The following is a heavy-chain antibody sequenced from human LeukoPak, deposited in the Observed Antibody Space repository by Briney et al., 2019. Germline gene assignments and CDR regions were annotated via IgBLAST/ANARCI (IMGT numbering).Heavy chain of an antibody. CDR2: IRYDGSNK. D-gene: IGHD3-3*01. CDR3: ATALRFLEWLSLFDY. J-gene: IGHJ4*02. CDR1: GFTFSSYG. Sequence: PGGSLRLSCAASGFTFSSYGMHWVRQAPGKGLEWVAFIRYDGSNKYYADSVKGRFTISRDNSKNTLYLQMNSLRAEDTAVYYCATALRFLEWLSLFDYWGQGTLVTVSS. V-gene: IGHV3-30*02.